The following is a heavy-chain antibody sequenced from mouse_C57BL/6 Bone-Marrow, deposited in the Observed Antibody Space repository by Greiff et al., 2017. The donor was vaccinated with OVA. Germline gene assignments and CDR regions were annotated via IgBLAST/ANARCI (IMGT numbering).Heavy chain of an antibody. CDR2: ICSGGST. CDR3: ARRGYGYDADMDY. D-gene: IGHD2-2*01. CDR1: GFSFTSYG. J-gene: IGHJ4*01. V-gene: IGHV2-2*01. Sequence: QVQLKESGPGLVQPSQCLSISCTVSGFSFTSYGIHWVRQSPGKGLEWLGAICSGGSTDYNAAFISSLSISKDNSKSQVFFKMNSLQADDTAIYYCARRGYGYDADMDYWGQGTSVTVSS.